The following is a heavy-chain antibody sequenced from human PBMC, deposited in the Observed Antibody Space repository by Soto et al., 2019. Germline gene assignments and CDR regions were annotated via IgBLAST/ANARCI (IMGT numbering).Heavy chain of an antibody. CDR3: ARGGYSYGITYYYGMDV. CDR2: IYYSGST. V-gene: IGHV4-59*01. D-gene: IGHD5-18*01. CDR1: GGSISNYY. J-gene: IGHJ6*02. Sequence: SETLSLTCTVSGGSISNYYWSWIRQPPGKGLEWIGYIYYSGSTNYNPSLKSRVTISVDTSKNQFSLKLSSVTAADTAVYYCARGGYSYGITYYYGMDVWGQGTTVTVSS.